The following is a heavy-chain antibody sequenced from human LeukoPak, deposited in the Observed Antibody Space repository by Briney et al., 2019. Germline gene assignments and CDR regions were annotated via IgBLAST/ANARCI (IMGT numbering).Heavy chain of an antibody. J-gene: IGHJ5*02. CDR2: ISWDGGST. CDR1: GFTFDDYA. V-gene: IGHV3-43D*03. D-gene: IGHD5-18*01. Sequence: GSLRLSCAASGFTFDDYAMHWVRQAPGKGLEWVSLISWDGGSTYYADSVKGRFTISRDNAKNSLYLQMNSLRAEDTAVYYCARDRWGYSYGGSWGQGTLVTVSS. CDR3: ARDRWGYSYGGS.